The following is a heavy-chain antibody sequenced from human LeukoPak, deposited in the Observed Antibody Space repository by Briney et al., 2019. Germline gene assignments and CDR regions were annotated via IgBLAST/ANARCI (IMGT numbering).Heavy chain of an antibody. CDR2: IYYSGST. V-gene: IGHV4-30-4*07. CDR1: GGSISSGGYS. CDR3: ARSSSWYGGEAFDY. D-gene: IGHD6-13*01. Sequence: PSETLSLTCAVSGGSISSGGYSWSWIRQPPGKGLEWIGYIYYSGSTYYNPSLKSRVTISVDTSKNQFSLKLSSVTAADTAVYYCARSSSWYGGEAFDYWGQGTLVTVSS. J-gene: IGHJ4*02.